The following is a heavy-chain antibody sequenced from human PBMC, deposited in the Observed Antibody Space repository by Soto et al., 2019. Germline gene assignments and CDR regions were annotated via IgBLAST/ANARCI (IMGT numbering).Heavy chain of an antibody. CDR2: IYYSGST. D-gene: IGHD5-12*01. CDR1: GASISSGDYY. V-gene: IGHV4-30-4*01. J-gene: IGHJ6*02. CDR3: ARDRGGYVRPGYHYGLDV. Sequence: SETLSLTCTVSGASISSGDYYWSWIRQPPGKGLEWIGYIYYSGSTYYHPSLQSRVTISIDASKNQFSLKLRSVTAADTAMYYCARDRGGYVRPGYHYGLDVWGHGTTVTVSS.